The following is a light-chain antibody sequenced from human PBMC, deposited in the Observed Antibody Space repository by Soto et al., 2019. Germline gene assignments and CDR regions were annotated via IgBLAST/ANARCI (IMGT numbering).Light chain of an antibody. Sequence: DIQMTQSPSTLSASVGDRVTITCRASQSISSWLAWYQQKPGTAPKLLIYKASSLQSGVPSRFSGSGSGTEFTLTISSLQHDDVGNYYYQQNSSYPHTFGQGTKVEIK. CDR2: KAS. CDR3: QQNSSYPHT. V-gene: IGKV1-5*03. J-gene: IGKJ2*01. CDR1: QSISSW.